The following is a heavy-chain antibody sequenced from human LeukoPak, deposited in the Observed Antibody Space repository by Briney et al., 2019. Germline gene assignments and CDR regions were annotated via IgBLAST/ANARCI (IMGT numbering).Heavy chain of an antibody. D-gene: IGHD6-13*01. CDR2: ISGSGGST. CDR1: GFTFSSYA. J-gene: IGHJ4*02. Sequence: PGGSLRLSCAASGFTFSSYAMSWVRQAPGKGLEWVSAISGSGGSTYYADSVKGRFTISRDNSKNTLYLQMNSLRAEDTDVYYCAKDYRGSSSWYYFDYWGQGTLVTVSS. V-gene: IGHV3-23*01. CDR3: AKDYRGSSSWYYFDY.